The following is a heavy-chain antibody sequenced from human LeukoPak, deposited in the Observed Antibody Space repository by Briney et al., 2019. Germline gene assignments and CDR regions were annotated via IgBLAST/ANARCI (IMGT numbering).Heavy chain of an antibody. D-gene: IGHD1-14*01. Sequence: GGSLRLSCAASGFTLSSYAMSWVRQAPGKGLEWVSYISSSGSTIYYADSVKGRFTISRDSAKNSLYLQMNSLRAEDTAVYYCARYKHWGTMMFDPWGQGTLVTVSS. V-gene: IGHV3-48*04. CDR2: ISSSGSTI. CDR3: ARYKHWGTMMFDP. CDR1: GFTLSSYA. J-gene: IGHJ5*02.